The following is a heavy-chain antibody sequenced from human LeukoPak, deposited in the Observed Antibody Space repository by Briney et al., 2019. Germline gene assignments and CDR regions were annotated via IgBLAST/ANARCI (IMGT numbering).Heavy chain of an antibody. CDR3: ARVHIVTGNYFDS. V-gene: IGHV4-4*07. Sequence: SETLSLTCNVSGDSISSYYWSWLRQPGGKALEWIWRIYTSGYTNYNPALESRVTMSIDTTKSQFSQKLRSVTAADTAVYYCARVHIVTGNYFDSWGLGALVTVSS. D-gene: IGHD2-21*01. CDR1: GDSISSYY. J-gene: IGHJ4*02. CDR2: IYTSGYT.